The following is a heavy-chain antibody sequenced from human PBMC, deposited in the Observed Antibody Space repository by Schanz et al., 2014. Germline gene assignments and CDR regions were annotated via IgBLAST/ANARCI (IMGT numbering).Heavy chain of an antibody. CDR1: GFTFRDYY. Sequence: QVQLVESGGGVVQPGRSLRLSCVASGFTFRDYYMSWIRQAPGRGLEWVAVISYHGSEKYYADSVKGRFTISRDNSKNTLYLQMNSLRTEDTAVYFCAKSYDTSGYSGFDYWGQGTLVTVSS. J-gene: IGHJ4*02. CDR2: ISYHGSEK. V-gene: IGHV3-30*18. CDR3: AKSYDTSGYSGFDY. D-gene: IGHD3-22*01.